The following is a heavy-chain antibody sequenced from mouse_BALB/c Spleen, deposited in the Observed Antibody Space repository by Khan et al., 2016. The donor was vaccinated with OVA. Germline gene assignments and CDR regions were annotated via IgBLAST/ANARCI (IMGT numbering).Heavy chain of an antibody. D-gene: IGHD2-1*01. CDR3: ANGNYGLFAY. Sequence: EVELVESGGGLVKPGGSLKLSCAASGFTFSSFVMSWVRQTPEKRLEWVATISSAGTYTYFPDSVKGRFTISRDNAKNTLYLQMNSLRSEDTAMYYCANGNYGLFAYWGQGTLVTVSA. CDR2: ISSAGTYT. CDR1: GFTFSSFV. J-gene: IGHJ3*01. V-gene: IGHV5-9-1*01.